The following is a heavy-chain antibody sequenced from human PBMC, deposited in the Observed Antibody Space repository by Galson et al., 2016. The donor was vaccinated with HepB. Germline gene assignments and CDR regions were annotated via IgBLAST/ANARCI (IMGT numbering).Heavy chain of an antibody. CDR3: ARGAPAEYFQL. V-gene: IGHV1-46*01. J-gene: IGHJ1*01. CDR2: INCSGGST. Sequence: SVKVSCKASGYSFTSYYMHWVRQAPGQGLEWMGIINCSGGSTSYAQKFQGRDTMTRDTSTSTVYMELRSLRSDDTAVYYCARGAPAEYFQLWGQGTLVTVSS. CDR1: GYSFTSYY.